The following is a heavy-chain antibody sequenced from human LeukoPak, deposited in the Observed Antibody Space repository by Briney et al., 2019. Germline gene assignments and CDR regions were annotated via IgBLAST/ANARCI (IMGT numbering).Heavy chain of an antibody. CDR3: VREARGYHYTYFDY. CDR1: GFTLGSHD. J-gene: IGHJ4*02. CDR2: VSSGFHA. Sequence: GGSLRLSCTASGFTLGSHDMHLVRQIPGQSLEWVAAVSSGFHAFFADSVQGRFTVSREDARNSLYLQMNSLRAGDTAVYYCVREARGYHYTYFDYWGQGTLVTVSS. D-gene: IGHD5-18*01. V-gene: IGHV3-13*01.